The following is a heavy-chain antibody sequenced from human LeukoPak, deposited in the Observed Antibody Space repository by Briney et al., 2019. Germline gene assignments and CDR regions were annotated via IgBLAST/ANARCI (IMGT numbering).Heavy chain of an antibody. V-gene: IGHV1-2*02. CDR3: ASGYYYDSSGYQPDY. CDR1: GYTFTGYY. Sequence: GASVKVSCKASGYTFTGYYMHWVRQAPGQGLEWMGWINPNSGGTNYAQKFQGRVTMTRDTSTSTVYMELSSLRSEDTAVYYCASGYYYDSSGYQPDYWGQGTLVTVSS. D-gene: IGHD3-22*01. CDR2: INPNSGGT. J-gene: IGHJ4*02.